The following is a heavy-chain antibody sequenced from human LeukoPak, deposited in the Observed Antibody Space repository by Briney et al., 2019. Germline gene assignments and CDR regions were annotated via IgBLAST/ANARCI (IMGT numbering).Heavy chain of an antibody. Sequence: SETLSLTCTVSGGSISSSSYYWGWIRQPPGKGLEWIGSIYYSGSTCYNPSLKSRVTISVDTSKNQLSLKLSSVTAADTAVYYCASARTSSRSCFTFDYWGQGILVTVSS. J-gene: IGHJ4*02. CDR3: ASARTSSRSCFTFDY. CDR1: GGSISSSSYY. D-gene: IGHD6-13*01. V-gene: IGHV4-39*01. CDR2: IYYSGST.